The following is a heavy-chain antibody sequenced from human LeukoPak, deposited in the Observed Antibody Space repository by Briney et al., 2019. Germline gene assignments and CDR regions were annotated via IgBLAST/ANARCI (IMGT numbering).Heavy chain of an antibody. D-gene: IGHD6-19*01. CDR3: TRGSSGRRDN. Sequence: ASVKVSFKASGYTFTSCDINWVRQATGQGLEWMGWRNTSSGNTGYGQSFQGRITTTRDISIGTAYMELSNLTSEDTAIYYCTRGSSGRRDNWGQGTLVTVSA. V-gene: IGHV1-8*01. CDR2: RNTSSGNT. J-gene: IGHJ4*02. CDR1: GYTFTSCD.